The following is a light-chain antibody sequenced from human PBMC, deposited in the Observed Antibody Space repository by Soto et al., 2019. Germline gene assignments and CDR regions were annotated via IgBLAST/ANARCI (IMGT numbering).Light chain of an antibody. V-gene: IGLV1-51*01. Sequence: HSVMSQPPSVSAAPGQRVTISCSGSSSNIGGNSVSWYQQLPGTAPKLLIYDDDQRPSGIPDRFSGSKSGTSATLGITGFQTGDEADYYCGSWDSSLSAYVFGTGTKLTVL. J-gene: IGLJ1*01. CDR3: GSWDSSLSAYV. CDR2: DDD. CDR1: SSNIGGNS.